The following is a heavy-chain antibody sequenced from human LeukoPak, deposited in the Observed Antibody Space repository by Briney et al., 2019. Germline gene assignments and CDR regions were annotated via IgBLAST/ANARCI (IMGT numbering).Heavy chain of an antibody. CDR1: GFTFSSYG. J-gene: IGHJ4*02. CDR2: ISYDGSNK. D-gene: IGHD3-22*01. Sequence: GGSLRLSCAACGFTFSSYGMHWVRQAPGKGLEWVAVISYDGSNKYYADSVKGRFTISRDNSKNTLYLQMNSLRAEDTAVYYCAKDRDSNRFDYWGQGTLVTVSS. CDR3: AKDRDSNRFDY. V-gene: IGHV3-30*18.